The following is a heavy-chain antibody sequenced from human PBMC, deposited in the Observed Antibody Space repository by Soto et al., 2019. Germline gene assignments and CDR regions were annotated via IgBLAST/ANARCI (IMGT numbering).Heavy chain of an antibody. CDR3: ARHSYSSSWGLFDY. V-gene: IGHV4-39*01. J-gene: IGHJ4*02. D-gene: IGHD6-13*01. CDR1: GGSISSSSYY. Sequence: QLQLQESGPGLVKPSETLSLTCTVSGGSISSSSYYWGWIRQPPGKGLEWIGSIYYSGSTYYNPSLKSRVTISVDTSKNQFSLKLSSVTAADTAVYYCARHSYSSSWGLFDYWGQGTLVTVSS. CDR2: IYYSGST.